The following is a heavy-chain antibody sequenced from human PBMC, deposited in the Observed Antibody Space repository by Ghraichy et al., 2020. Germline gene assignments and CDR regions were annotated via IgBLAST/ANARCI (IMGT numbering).Heavy chain of an antibody. CDR1: GFTFDRNG. CDR3: ARDISSPRYGMDV. Sequence: GGSLRLSCAVSGFTFDRNGMNWVRQAPGKGLEWISYISARSTVIFYADSVGGRFTTSRDNDNNSLFLQMNSLRDEDTAVYYCARDISSPRYGMDVWGQGTTVIVSS. CDR2: ISARSTVI. D-gene: IGHD2/OR15-2a*01. J-gene: IGHJ6*02. V-gene: IGHV3-48*02.